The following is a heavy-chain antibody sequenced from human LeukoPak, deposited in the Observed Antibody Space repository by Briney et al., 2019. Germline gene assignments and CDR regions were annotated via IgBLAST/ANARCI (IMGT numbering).Heavy chain of an antibody. CDR2: INPNSGGT. J-gene: IGHJ3*02. CDR3: ANRGDGYNYRAFDI. D-gene: IGHD5-24*01. CDR1: GYTFTAFY. V-gene: IGHV1-2*02. Sequence: ASVTVSCKPSGYTFTAFYMHWVRQAHGQGLEWMGWINPNSGGTNYAQKCQGNVTMTRDTSISTAYMELSTLRSDDTAVYYCANRGDGYNYRAFDIWGQGTRVTVSS.